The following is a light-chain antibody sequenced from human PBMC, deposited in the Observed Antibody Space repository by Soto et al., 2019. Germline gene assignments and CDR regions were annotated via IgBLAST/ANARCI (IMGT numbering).Light chain of an antibody. J-gene: IGKJ1*01. CDR3: QQYNNWPPWT. CDR1: QSVSSN. V-gene: IGKV3-15*01. Sequence: EVVMTQSPATLSVSPGERATLSCRASQSVSSNLAWYQQKPGHAPRLLIYGASTRATGIPARFSGSGSGTECTLTISSLQSEDFAVYYCQQYNNWPPWTFGQGTKVEIK. CDR2: GAS.